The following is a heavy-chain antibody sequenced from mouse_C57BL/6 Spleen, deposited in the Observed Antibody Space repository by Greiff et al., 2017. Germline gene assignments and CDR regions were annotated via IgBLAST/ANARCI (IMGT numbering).Heavy chain of an antibody. V-gene: IGHV1-82*01. D-gene: IGHD1-1*01. Sequence: QVQLQQSGPELVKPGASVKISCKASGYAFSSSWMNWVKQRPGKGLEWIGRIYPGDGDTNYNGKFKGKATLTADKSSSTAYMQLSSLTSEDSAVYFCARHCGSSYVGYFDVWGTGTTVTVSS. CDR1: GYAFSSSW. J-gene: IGHJ1*03. CDR3: ARHCGSSYVGYFDV. CDR2: IYPGDGDT.